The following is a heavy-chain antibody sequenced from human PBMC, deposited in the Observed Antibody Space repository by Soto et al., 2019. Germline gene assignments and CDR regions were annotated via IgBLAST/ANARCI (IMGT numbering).Heavy chain of an antibody. CDR2: IFYPGTA. CDR3: TTVASTHFDS. Sequence: QLQESGPGLLKPSETLSLTCTVSGGSISSPSYNWGWVRQAPGKGPEWLGTIFYPGTAHYNPSLKRRLAISVDTSKSQVSLSLTYVTAADTAVYYCTTVASTHFDSWGQGAQVTVSS. D-gene: IGHD4-17*01. J-gene: IGHJ4*02. CDR1: GGSISSPSYN. V-gene: IGHV4-39*01.